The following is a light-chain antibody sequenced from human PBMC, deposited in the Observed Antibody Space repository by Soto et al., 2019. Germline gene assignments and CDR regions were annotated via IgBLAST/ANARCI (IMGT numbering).Light chain of an antibody. CDR1: QTISTW. Sequence: IQLTQSPPTLSASVGDRVTITCRASQTISTWMAWYQQKPGKAPKLLVYDASTLQSGVASRFSGSGSGTEFTLIISGLQPDDSATYYCQQYESYSPWTFGQGTKVDIK. CDR3: QQYESYSPWT. CDR2: DAS. J-gene: IGKJ1*01. V-gene: IGKV1-5*01.